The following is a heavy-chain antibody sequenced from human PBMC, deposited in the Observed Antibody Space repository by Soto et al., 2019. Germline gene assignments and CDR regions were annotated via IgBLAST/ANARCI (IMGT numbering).Heavy chain of an antibody. J-gene: IGHJ6*02. CDR2: ISYDGSNK. V-gene: IGHV3-30-3*01. CDR1: GFTFSTYG. CDR3: ARAVTTWDFGMDV. Sequence: QVQLVESGGGVVQPGRSLRLSCAASGFTFSTYGMHWVRQAPGKGLEWVAVISYDGSNKYDADSVKGRFIISRDNSKKTLYLQMDSLRAEDTAVYYCARAVTTWDFGMDVWGQGTTVSVSS. D-gene: IGHD4-4*01.